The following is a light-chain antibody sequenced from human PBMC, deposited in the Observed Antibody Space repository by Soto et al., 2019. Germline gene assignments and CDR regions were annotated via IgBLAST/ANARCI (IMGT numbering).Light chain of an antibody. CDR3: LQYYNFSWT. CDR1: QDIRNT. CDR2: AAS. J-gene: IGKJ1*01. V-gene: IGKV1-6*01. Sequence: AIQMTQSPSSLSASVGDRVAISCRASQDIRNTLAWYQQKPGEAPKLLIFAASNLQSGVPSRFSGSGSVKDFTLAITGLKPEEFATYYCLQYYNFSWTLGQGTKVDIK.